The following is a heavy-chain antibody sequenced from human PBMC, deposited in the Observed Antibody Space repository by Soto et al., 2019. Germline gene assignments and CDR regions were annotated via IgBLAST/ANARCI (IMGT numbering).Heavy chain of an antibody. CDR1: GSTVSTHY. CDR3: ATTGMGVTLYYYYHGMDV. Sequence: EVQLVESGGGLVQPGGSLRLSCAASGSTVSTHYMTWVRQAPGKGLEWVSVMFYGGSTYYADSVKGRFTISRDDSKNTLYLQMNSLRAEDTAVYYCATTGMGVTLYYYYHGMDVWGQGTTVTVSS. D-gene: IGHD1-26*01. CDR2: MFYGGST. J-gene: IGHJ6*02. V-gene: IGHV3-66*01.